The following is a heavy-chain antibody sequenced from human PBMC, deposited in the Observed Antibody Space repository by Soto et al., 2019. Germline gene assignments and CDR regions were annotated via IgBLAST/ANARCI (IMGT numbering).Heavy chain of an antibody. CDR1: GVTFSSYA. CDR2: IIPIFGTA. Sequence: SVKVSCKASGVTFSSYAISWVRQAPGQGLEWMGGIIPIFGTANYAQKFQGRVTITADESTSTAYMELSSLRSEDTAVYYCARGGTKGIPITGPWGQGTLVTVSS. J-gene: IGHJ5*02. D-gene: IGHD2-8*01. V-gene: IGHV1-69*13. CDR3: ARGGTKGIPITGP.